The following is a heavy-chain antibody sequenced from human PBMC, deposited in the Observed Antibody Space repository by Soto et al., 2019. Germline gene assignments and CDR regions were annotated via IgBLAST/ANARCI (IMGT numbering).Heavy chain of an antibody. V-gene: IGHV4-30-2*01. CDR2: IYHTGTT. CDR1: GGSINSGDYS. Sequence: SETLSLTCTFSGGSINSGDYSWTWIRQPPGKGLEWIGYIYHTGTTYYNMSLKSRVTISVDTSKNQFSLKLSSVTAADTAVYYCARHLRYGSGSYLQVFNYWGQGTLVTVSS. J-gene: IGHJ4*02. D-gene: IGHD3-10*01. CDR3: ARHLRYGSGSYLQVFNY.